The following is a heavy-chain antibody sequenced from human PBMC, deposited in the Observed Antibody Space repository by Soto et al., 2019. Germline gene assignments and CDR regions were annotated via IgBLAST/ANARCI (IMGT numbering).Heavy chain of an antibody. J-gene: IGHJ5*02. CDR2: IYPGDSDT. V-gene: IGHV5-51*01. CDR3: ASLNYYGSGSYVFWFDP. Sequence: PGESLKISCKGSGYSFTSYWIGWVRQMPGKGLEWMGIIYPGDSDTRYSPSFQGQVTISADKSIITAYLQWSSLKASDTAMYYCASLNYYGSGSYVFWFDPWGQGTLVTVS. CDR1: GYSFTSYW. D-gene: IGHD3-10*01.